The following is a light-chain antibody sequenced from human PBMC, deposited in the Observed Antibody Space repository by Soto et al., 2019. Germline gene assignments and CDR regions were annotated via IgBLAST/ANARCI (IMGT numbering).Light chain of an antibody. CDR2: AAS. CDR1: QGITNY. Sequence: VQLTQSPSFLSASVGDRVTITCRGGQGITNYIAWYQQKAGKAPKLLIYAASTLQSGVPSRFSGSGSETEFTLTINSLQPEDFATYYCQHLNGYPISFGQGTRLELK. CDR3: QHLNGYPIS. J-gene: IGKJ5*01. V-gene: IGKV1-9*01.